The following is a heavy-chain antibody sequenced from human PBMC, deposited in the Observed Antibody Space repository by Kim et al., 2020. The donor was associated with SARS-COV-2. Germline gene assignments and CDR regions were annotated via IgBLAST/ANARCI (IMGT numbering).Heavy chain of an antibody. CDR3: LLRRHGGYRGGRDYSEY. CDR1: GGSFSDYY. J-gene: IGHJ4*02. D-gene: IGHD6-25*01. Sequence: SETLSLTCAVSGGSFSDYYWMWIRQSPGKGLEWLGEIQDSGVTNYNPSLKSRVTITVDTSKTQFAQTVKSVTVANSAIYYCLLRRHGGYRGGRDYSEYWGQGVLVSVAS. CDR2: IQDSGVT. V-gene: IGHV4-34*01.